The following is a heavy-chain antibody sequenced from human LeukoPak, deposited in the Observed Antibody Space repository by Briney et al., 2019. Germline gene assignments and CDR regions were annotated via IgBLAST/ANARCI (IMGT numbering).Heavy chain of an antibody. CDR1: GFTFSSYW. D-gene: IGHD3-10*01. V-gene: IGHV3-74*01. CDR3: ARGGNYVSGSYNY. Sequence: GGSLRPSCAASGFTFSSYWMHWVRQAPGKGLVWVSHMNSDGSITRYADSVKGRFTISRDNAKNTLYLQMNSLRAEDTAVYYCARGGNYVSGSYNYWGQGTLATVSS. J-gene: IGHJ4*02. CDR2: MNSDGSIT.